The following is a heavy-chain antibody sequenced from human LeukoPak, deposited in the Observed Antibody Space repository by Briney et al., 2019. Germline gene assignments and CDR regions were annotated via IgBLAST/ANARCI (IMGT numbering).Heavy chain of an antibody. CDR3: ARHIGSAYWYFDL. J-gene: IGHJ2*01. D-gene: IGHD2-15*01. CDR1: GGSISSSSYY. Sequence: SETLSLTCTVSGGSISSSSYYWGWIRQPPGKGLEWIGSIYYSGSTYYNPSLKSRVTISVDTSKNQFSLKLSSVTAADTAVYYCARHIGSAYWYFDLWGRGTLVTVSS. V-gene: IGHV4-39*01. CDR2: IYYSGST.